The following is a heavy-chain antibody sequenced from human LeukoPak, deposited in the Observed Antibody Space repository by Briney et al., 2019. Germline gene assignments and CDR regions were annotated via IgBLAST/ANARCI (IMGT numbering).Heavy chain of an antibody. D-gene: IGHD1-26*01. CDR1: GGSISSYY. CDR2: IYTSGST. V-gene: IGHV4-4*09. J-gene: IGHJ4*02. CDR3: ARQLVGATPPDY. Sequence: PSETLSLTCTVSGGSISSYYWSWIRQPPGKGLEWIGYIYTSGSTNYNPSPKSRVTISVDTSKNQFSLKLSSVTAADTAVYYCARQLVGATPPDYWGQGTLVTVSS.